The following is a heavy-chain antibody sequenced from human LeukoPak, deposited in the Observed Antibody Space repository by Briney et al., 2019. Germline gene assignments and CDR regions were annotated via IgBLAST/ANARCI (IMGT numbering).Heavy chain of an antibody. CDR2: ISAYNGNT. D-gene: IGHD2-8*01. Sequence: ASVKVSCKASGYTFTSYGISWVRQAPGQGLEWMGWISAYNGNTNYAKKLQGRVTMTTNTSTSTAYMELRSLRSDDTAVYYCARGDYCTNGVCYGRWFDPWGQGTLVTVSS. V-gene: IGHV1-18*01. J-gene: IGHJ5*02. CDR1: GYTFTSYG. CDR3: ARGDYCTNGVCYGRWFDP.